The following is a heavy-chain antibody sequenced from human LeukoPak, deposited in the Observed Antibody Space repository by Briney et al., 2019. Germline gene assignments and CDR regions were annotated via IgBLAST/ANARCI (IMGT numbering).Heavy chain of an antibody. CDR1: GFTFSSYA. CDR2: ISGSGDTT. J-gene: IGHJ3*02. Sequence: GGSLRLSCAASGFTFSSYAMSWVRQAPGKGLEWVSAISGSGDTTYYADSVKGRFTISRDNSKNTLYLQMHSLRAEDTAVYSCAKGRFHGSGSYLNSFDIWGQGTMVTVSS. V-gene: IGHV3-23*01. D-gene: IGHD3-10*01. CDR3: AKGRFHGSGSYLNSFDI.